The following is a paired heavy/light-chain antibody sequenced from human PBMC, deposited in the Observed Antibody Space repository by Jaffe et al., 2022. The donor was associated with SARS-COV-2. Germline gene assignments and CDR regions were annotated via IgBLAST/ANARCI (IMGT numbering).Light chain of an antibody. CDR2: GTS. J-gene: IGKJ2*01. Sequence: EIVMTQSPATLSVSPGERVTLSCRASQSVNSDLAWYQQKPGQAPRLLIYGTSTRATAIPARFSGSGSGTEFTLTISGLQSEDFAIYYCQQYNNWPPYTFGQGTKLEI. CDR3: QQYNNWPPYT. CDR1: QSVNSD. V-gene: IGKV3-15*01.
Heavy chain of an antibody. V-gene: IGHV3-7*01. CDR2: IKQDGSEE. J-gene: IGHJ6*03. D-gene: IGHD6-19*01. Sequence: EVQLVESGGGLVQPGGSLRLSCAASGFTFSHYWMSWVRQAPGKGLEWVANIKQDGSEEYYVDSVKGRFTISRDNAKNSLYVQMNSLRAGDSAVYYCARVISAWYAYDYHYYMDVWGNGTAVTVSS. CDR3: ARVISAWYAYDYHYYMDV. CDR1: GFTFSHYW.